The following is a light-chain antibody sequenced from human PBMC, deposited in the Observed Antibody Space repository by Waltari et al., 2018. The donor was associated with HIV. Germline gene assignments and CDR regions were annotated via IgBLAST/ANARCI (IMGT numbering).Light chain of an antibody. CDR1: SSDLPTYNF. Sequence: QSALTQTASVSGSAGQSLTISCSGTSSDLPTYNFVSWYQKHPDQAPKLLIYDVDTRPSGVPRRFSGSKSGDTASLTISAIQADDEADYFCSSYTTTNTVVFGGGTKVSVL. CDR2: DVD. CDR3: SSYTTTNTVV. J-gene: IGLJ2*01. V-gene: IGLV2-14*03.